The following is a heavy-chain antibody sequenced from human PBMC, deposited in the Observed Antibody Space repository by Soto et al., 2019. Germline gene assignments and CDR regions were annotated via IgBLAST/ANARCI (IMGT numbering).Heavy chain of an antibody. CDR3: ARRYNWNYYGMDV. CDR1: RYSFPSYW. CDR2: IYPGDSDT. V-gene: IGHV5-51*01. D-gene: IGHD1-20*01. J-gene: IGHJ6*02. Sequence: PGGSLQSSCKGSRYSFPSYWIGWVRQMPGKGLEWMGIIYPGDSDTRYSPSFQGQVTISADKSISTAYLQWSSLKASDTAMYYCARRYNWNYYGMDVWGQGTTVTVSS.